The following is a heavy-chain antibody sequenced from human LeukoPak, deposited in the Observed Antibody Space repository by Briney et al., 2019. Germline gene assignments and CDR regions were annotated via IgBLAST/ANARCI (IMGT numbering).Heavy chain of an antibody. CDR1: GGSISSSSYY. V-gene: IGHV4-39*01. D-gene: IGHD6-19*01. Sequence: SETLSLTCTVSGGSISSSSYYWGWIRQPPGKGLEWIGSIYYSGDTYYNPSLKSRRVTISVDTSKNQFSLRLSSVTAADTAVYYCARHQWHYYYYMGVWGKGSTVTVSS. J-gene: IGHJ6*03. CDR2: IYYSGDT. CDR3: ARHQWHYYYYMGV.